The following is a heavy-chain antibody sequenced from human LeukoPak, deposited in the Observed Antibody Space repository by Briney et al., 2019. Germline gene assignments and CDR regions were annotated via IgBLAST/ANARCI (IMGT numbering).Heavy chain of an antibody. Sequence: GGSLRLSCAASGFTFGSYAMSWVRQAPGKGLEWVSAISGSDGSTYYADSVKGRFTISRDNSKNTLYLQMNSLRAEDTAVYYCAKVGRQWLVHAFDIWGQGTMVAVSS. CDR2: ISGSDGST. V-gene: IGHV3-23*01. CDR3: AKVGRQWLVHAFDI. J-gene: IGHJ3*02. CDR1: GFTFGSYA. D-gene: IGHD6-19*01.